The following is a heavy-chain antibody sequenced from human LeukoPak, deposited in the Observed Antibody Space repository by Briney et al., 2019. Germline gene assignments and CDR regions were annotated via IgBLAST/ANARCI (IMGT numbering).Heavy chain of an antibody. V-gene: IGHV3-21*01. Sequence: GGSLRLSCAASGFTFSSFGMHWVRQAPGKGLEWVSAISGSGGSTYYADSVEGRFTISRDNAKNSLYLQMDSLRAEDTAVYYCAKDATAVVGTVYMDVWGKGTTVTISS. D-gene: IGHD6-13*01. CDR3: AKDATAVVGTVYMDV. CDR1: GFTFSSFG. J-gene: IGHJ6*03. CDR2: ISGSGGST.